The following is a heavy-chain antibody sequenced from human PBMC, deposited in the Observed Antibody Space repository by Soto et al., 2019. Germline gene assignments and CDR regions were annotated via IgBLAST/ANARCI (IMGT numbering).Heavy chain of an antibody. D-gene: IGHD3-10*01. J-gene: IGHJ6*02. CDR3: ARSYYGSGSYWFYGMDV. Sequence: SVKVSCKASGGTFGDSAISWVRQAPGQGLEWMGGIIPSFATGNSAPEFQGRLTITADKSTTTAYMELSSLRSEDTAVYYCARSYYGSGSYWFYGMDVWGQGTTVTVSS. V-gene: IGHV1-69*06. CDR2: IIPSFATG. CDR1: GGTFGDSA.